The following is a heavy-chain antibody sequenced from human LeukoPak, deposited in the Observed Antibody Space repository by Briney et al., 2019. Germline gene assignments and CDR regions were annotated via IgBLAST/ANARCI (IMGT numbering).Heavy chain of an antibody. Sequence: PSETLSLTCAVYGGSSSGYYWSWIRQPPGKGLEWIGEINHSGSTNYNPSLKSRVTISVDTSKNQFSLKLSSVTAADTAVYYCARTGSGRTHPFDPWGQGTLVTVSS. CDR1: GGSSSGYY. CDR3: ARTGSGRTHPFDP. CDR2: INHSGST. D-gene: IGHD3-10*01. V-gene: IGHV4-34*01. J-gene: IGHJ5*02.